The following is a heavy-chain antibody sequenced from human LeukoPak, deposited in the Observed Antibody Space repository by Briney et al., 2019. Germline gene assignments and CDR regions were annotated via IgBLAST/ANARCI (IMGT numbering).Heavy chain of an antibody. J-gene: IGHJ4*02. V-gene: IGHV3-21*01. CDR2: ISSSSSYI. Sequence: GGSLRLSCAASGFTFSSYSMNWVRQAPGKGLEWVSTISSSSSYIYYADSVKGRFTISRDNAKNSLYLQMNSLRAEDTAVYYCARDEGHYYGSGSYYKSSLVDYWGQGTLVTVSS. CDR1: GFTFSSYS. D-gene: IGHD3-10*01. CDR3: ARDEGHYYGSGSYYKSSLVDY.